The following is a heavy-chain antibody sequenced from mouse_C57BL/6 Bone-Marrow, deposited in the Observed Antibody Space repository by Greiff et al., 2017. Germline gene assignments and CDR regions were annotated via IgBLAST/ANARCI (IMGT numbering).Heavy chain of an antibody. D-gene: IGHD3-2*02. CDR2: IYPRAGST. CDR1: GYTFTDHT. J-gene: IGHJ2*01. Sequence: VQLQQSDAELVQPGASVKISCKVSGYTFTDHTIHWMQQTPEQGLEWIGYIYPRAGSTKYNEKFTGKATLTADKSSSTAYMQHNSLTAEDSAVYFGARRGTAQVYFDYWGQGTTLTVSS. CDR3: ARRGTAQVYFDY. V-gene: IGHV1-78*01.